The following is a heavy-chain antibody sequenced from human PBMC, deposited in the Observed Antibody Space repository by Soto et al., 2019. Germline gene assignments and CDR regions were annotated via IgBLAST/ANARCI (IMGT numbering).Heavy chain of an antibody. CDR2: INPNSGDT. Sequence: ASVKVSCKASGYIFTGYYMHWVRQAPGQGLEWMGWINPNSGDTNYTQKFQGWVTMTRDTSISTAYMELSRLRSDDTAVYYCATSRISIAVAGETEYYFDYWGQGTLVTVSS. V-gene: IGHV1-2*04. J-gene: IGHJ4*02. D-gene: IGHD6-19*01. CDR3: ATSRISIAVAGETEYYFDY. CDR1: GYIFTGYY.